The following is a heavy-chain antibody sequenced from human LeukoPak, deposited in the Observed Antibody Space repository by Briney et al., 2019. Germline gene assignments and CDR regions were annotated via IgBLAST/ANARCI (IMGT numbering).Heavy chain of an antibody. D-gene: IGHD3-22*01. J-gene: IGHJ3*02. Sequence: GGSLRLSCAASGFTFSSYAMSWVRQAPGKGLEWVSGINWNGGSTGYADSVKGRFTISRDNAKNSLYLQMNSLRAEDTALYYCARGRDSSGYNDAFDIWGQGTMVTVSS. V-gene: IGHV3-20*04. CDR2: INWNGGST. CDR3: ARGRDSSGYNDAFDI. CDR1: GFTFSSYA.